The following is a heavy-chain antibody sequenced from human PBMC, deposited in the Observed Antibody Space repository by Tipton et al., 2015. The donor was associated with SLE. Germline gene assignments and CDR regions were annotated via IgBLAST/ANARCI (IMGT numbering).Heavy chain of an antibody. CDR1: SGSISSSSYY. V-gene: IGHV4-39*07. D-gene: IGHD4-17*01. CDR2: IYYSGST. J-gene: IGHJ4*02. CDR3: ARDGGTTGYFDF. Sequence: LRLSCIVSSGSISSSSYYWGWIRQPPGKGLEWIGSIYYSGSTYSNPSLKSRVTISVDTSKNQFSLRLSSVTAADSAVYYCARDGGTTGYFDFWGQGTLVTVSS.